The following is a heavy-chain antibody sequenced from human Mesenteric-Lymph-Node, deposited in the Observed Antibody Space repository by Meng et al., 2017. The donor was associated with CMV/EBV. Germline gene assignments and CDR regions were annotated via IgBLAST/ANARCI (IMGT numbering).Heavy chain of an antibody. CDR3: AKMGVIAVAGKGVDV. V-gene: IGHV3-NL1*01. CDR2: ISNSGADT. D-gene: IGHD6-19*01. CDR1: GFTFSSYS. Sequence: GGSLRLSCAASGFTFSSYSMNWVRQAPGKGLEWVSHISNSGADTYYADSVKGRFTISRDNSKNTLYLQMNSLRAEDTAVYYCAKMGVIAVAGKGVDVWGQGTTVTVSS. J-gene: IGHJ6*02.